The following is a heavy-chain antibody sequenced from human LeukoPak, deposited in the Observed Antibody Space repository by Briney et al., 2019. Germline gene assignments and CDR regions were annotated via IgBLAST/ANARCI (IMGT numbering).Heavy chain of an antibody. CDR3: ARDNVVGSASDDYYDSSGLFDY. CDR2: INPNSGGT. V-gene: IGHV1-2*02. D-gene: IGHD3-22*01. Sequence: VASVKVSCKASGYTFTSYYMHWVRQAPGQGLEWMGWINPNSGGTNYAQKFQGRVTMTRDTSISTAYMELSRLRSDDTAVYYCARDNVVGSASDDYYDSSGLFDYWGQGTLVTVSS. CDR1: GYTFTSYY. J-gene: IGHJ4*02.